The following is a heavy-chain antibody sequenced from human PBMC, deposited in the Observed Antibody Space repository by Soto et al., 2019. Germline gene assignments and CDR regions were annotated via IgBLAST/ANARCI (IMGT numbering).Heavy chain of an antibody. CDR1: GFTFDDYA. CDR3: AKDIASGRVCSGGSCYFDY. D-gene: IGHD2-15*01. CDR2: ISWNSGSI. V-gene: IGHV3-9*01. J-gene: IGHJ4*02. Sequence: GGSLRLSCAASGFTFDDYAMHWVRQAPGKGLEWVSGISWNSGSIGYADSVKGRFTISRDNAKNSLYLQMNSLRAEDTALYYCAKDIASGRVCSGGSCYFDYWGQGTLVTVSS.